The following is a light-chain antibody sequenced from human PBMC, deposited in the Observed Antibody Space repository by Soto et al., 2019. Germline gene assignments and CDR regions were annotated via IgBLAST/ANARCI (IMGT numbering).Light chain of an antibody. CDR2: DAS. V-gene: IGKV1-33*01. CDR1: QDIANY. CDR3: QQFYNLPLT. Sequence: DIQMTQSPSSLSASVGDRVTITCQASQDIANYVNWYRQKPGKAPKLLIYDASTLETGVPSRLSGSVSGTDFTFTISSLQPEDIATYYCQQFYNLPLTFGGGTKVGIK. J-gene: IGKJ4*01.